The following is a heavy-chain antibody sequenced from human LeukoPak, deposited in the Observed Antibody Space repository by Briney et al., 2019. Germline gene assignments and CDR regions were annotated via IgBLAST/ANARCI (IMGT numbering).Heavy chain of an antibody. Sequence: PGGSLRLSCVGSGFTSRSHWVNWVRQAPGKGLEWVAFIRYDGSNKYYADSVKGRFTVSRDNSKNTLYLQMNSLRAEDTAVYYCAKDPVGHRSHEYDPWGQGTLVTVSS. CDR3: AKDPVGHRSHEYDP. V-gene: IGHV3-30*02. D-gene: IGHD2-15*01. CDR1: GFTSRSHW. CDR2: IRYDGSNK. J-gene: IGHJ5*02.